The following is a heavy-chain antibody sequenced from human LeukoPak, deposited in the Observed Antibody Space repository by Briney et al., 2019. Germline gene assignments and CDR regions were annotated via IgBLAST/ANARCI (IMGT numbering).Heavy chain of an antibody. CDR1: GGTFSSYA. Sequence: ASVKVSCKASGGTFSSYAISWVRQAPGQGLEWMGGIIPIFGTANYAQKFQGRVTITADESTSTAYMELSSLRSGDTAVYYCARGKDGYNFDYWGQGTLVTVSS. CDR3: ARGKDGYNFDY. D-gene: IGHD5-24*01. J-gene: IGHJ4*02. V-gene: IGHV1-69*01. CDR2: IIPIFGTA.